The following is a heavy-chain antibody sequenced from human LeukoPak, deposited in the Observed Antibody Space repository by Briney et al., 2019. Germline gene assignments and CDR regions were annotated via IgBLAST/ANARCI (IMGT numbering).Heavy chain of an antibody. CDR2: IYYSGST. Sequence: SQTLSLTCSVSGDSISSRDYYWSWIRQPPGKGLEWIGYIYYSGSTSYNPSLKSRVTISVDTSKNQFSLKLSSVTAADTAVYYCASHPPGGWNDWYFDYWGQGTLVTVSS. CDR3: ASHPPGGWNDWYFDY. J-gene: IGHJ4*02. CDR1: GDSISSRDYY. V-gene: IGHV4-30-4*08. D-gene: IGHD1-1*01.